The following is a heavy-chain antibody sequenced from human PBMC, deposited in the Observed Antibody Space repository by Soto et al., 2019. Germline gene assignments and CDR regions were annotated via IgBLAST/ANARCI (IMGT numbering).Heavy chain of an antibody. CDR2: INAGNGNT. CDR3: ARALYTAMVYYYYYGMDV. Sequence: ASVKVSCKASGYTFTSYAMHWVRQAPGQGLEWMGWINAGNGNTKYSQKFQGRVTITRDTSASTAYMELSSLRSEDTAVYYCARALYTAMVYYYYYGMDVWGQGTTVTVSS. CDR1: GYTFTSYA. V-gene: IGHV1-3*01. J-gene: IGHJ6*02. D-gene: IGHD5-18*01.